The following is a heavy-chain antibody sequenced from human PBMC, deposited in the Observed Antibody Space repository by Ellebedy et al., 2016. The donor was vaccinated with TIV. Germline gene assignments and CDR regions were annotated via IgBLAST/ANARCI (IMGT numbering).Heavy chain of an antibody. Sequence: SETLSLTXTVSGGSISSYYWSWIRQHPGKGLEWIGYIYYSGSTNYNPSLKSRVTISVDTSKNQFSLKLSSVTAADTAVYYCARSSWSGGDFDYWGQGTLVTVSS. V-gene: IGHV4-59*01. CDR3: ARSSWSGGDFDY. CDR1: GGSISSYY. D-gene: IGHD1-26*01. J-gene: IGHJ4*02. CDR2: IYYSGST.